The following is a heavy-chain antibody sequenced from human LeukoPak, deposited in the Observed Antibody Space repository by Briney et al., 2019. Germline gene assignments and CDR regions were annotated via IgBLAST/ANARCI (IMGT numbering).Heavy chain of an antibody. CDR3: ARRRDLYSGSYYPFDY. Sequence: KLSCKSSGYTFTGYYMHWVRQAPGQGLEWMGIIYPGDSDTRYSPSSQGQVTIPADKSISTAYLQWSSLNASDTAMYYCARRRDLYSGSYYPFDYWGQGTLVTVSS. J-gene: IGHJ4*02. V-gene: IGHV5-51*01. CDR1: GYTFTGYY. D-gene: IGHD1-26*01. CDR2: IYPGDSDT.